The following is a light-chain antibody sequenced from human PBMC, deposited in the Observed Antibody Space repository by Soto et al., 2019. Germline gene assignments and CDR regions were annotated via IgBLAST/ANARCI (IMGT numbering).Light chain of an antibody. V-gene: IGKV1-5*03. CDR1: QSISSW. CDR2: KAS. CDR3: QQYSDNWT. J-gene: IGKJ1*01. Sequence: DIQMTQSPSTLSASVGDRVTITCRASQSISSWLAWYQQKPGTATNLLIYKASTLQSGVPSRFSGRGSGTEFTFTISSLQPDDSATYYCQQYSDNWTFGQGTKV.